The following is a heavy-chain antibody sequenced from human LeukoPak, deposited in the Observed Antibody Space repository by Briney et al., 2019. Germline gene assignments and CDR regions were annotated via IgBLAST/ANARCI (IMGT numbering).Heavy chain of an antibody. CDR2: INPNTGGT. V-gene: IGHV1-2*02. CDR1: GYTFTGYY. CDR3: ATSTGYSSSWGAFDI. Sequence: ASVKVSCKASGYTFTGYYMHWVRQAPGQGLEWMGWINPNTGGTDYAQKFQGRVTMTRDTSISTAYMELITLRSDDTAVYYCATSTGYSSSWGAFDIWGQGTMGTVSS. J-gene: IGHJ3*02. D-gene: IGHD6-13*01.